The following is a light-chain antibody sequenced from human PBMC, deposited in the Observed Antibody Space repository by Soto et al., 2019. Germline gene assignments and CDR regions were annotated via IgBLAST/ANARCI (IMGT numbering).Light chain of an antibody. J-gene: IGKJ4*01. V-gene: IGKV3-15*01. CDR1: EAIGTL. CDR3: QQYNNWPIT. CDR2: RAS. Sequence: EVVMTQSPATLSVSPGDGATLSCTASEAIGTLLAWYQQRPGQAPRLLIYRASTRLSGLPARFTGSGPGTEFTLTISSLQSEDFGVYYCQQYNNWPITFGGGTNVEI.